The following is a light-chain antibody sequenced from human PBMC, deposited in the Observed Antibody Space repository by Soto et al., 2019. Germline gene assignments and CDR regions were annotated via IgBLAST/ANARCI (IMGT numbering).Light chain of an antibody. Sequence: DIQMTQSPSSVSASVGDRVTITCRASRNIGDRLAWFRHKPGKAPQLLIQTASTLVRETPSRFSGSGSATEFTLSISSLQSEDVAVYYCQQYGDWPSETFGQGTKLEI. J-gene: IGKJ2*01. CDR2: TAS. V-gene: IGKV1-12*01. CDR1: RNIGDR. CDR3: QQYGDWPSET.